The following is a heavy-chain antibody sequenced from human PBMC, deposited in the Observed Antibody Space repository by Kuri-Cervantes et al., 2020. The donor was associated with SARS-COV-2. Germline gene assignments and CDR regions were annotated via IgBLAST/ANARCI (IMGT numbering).Heavy chain of an antibody. V-gene: IGHV4-38-2*02. Sequence: SETLSLTCTVSGYSISSGYYWGWLRQPPGKGLEWIGSIYHSGNTNYNPSLKSRVTISVDTTKNQFSLKLSSVTAADTAVYYCARDGYSGSQSNYFDYWGQGTLVTVSS. CDR1: GYSISSGYY. CDR2: IYHSGNT. CDR3: ARDGYSGSQSNYFDY. D-gene: IGHD1-26*01. J-gene: IGHJ4*02.